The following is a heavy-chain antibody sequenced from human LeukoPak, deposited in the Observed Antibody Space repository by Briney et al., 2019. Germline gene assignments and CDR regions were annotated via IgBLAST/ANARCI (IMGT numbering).Heavy chain of an antibody. V-gene: IGHV4-34*01. CDR1: GGSFSGYY. J-gene: IGHJ4*02. D-gene: IGHD6-13*01. CDR3: ARGGIAAPGGDYYFDY. Sequence: SETLSLTCAVYGGSFSGYYWSWIRQPPGKGLEWIGEFNHGGSTNYNPSLKSRVTISVDTSKNQFSLKLSSVTAADTAVYYCARGGIAAPGGDYYFDYWGQGTLVTVSS. CDR2: FNHGGST.